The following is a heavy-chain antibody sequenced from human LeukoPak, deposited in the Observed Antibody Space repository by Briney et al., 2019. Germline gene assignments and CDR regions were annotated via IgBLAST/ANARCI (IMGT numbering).Heavy chain of an antibody. J-gene: IGHJ6*02. CDR1: GFTFSSYA. CDR3: AKDESGYRYYYGMDV. CDR2: ISGSGGST. Sequence: GGSLRLSCVASGFTFSSYAMSWVRQAPGKGLEWVSAISGSGGSTYYADSVKGRFTISRDNSKNTLYLQMNSLRAEDTAVYYCAKDESGYRYYYGMDVWGQGTTVTVSS. D-gene: IGHD3-22*01. V-gene: IGHV3-23*01.